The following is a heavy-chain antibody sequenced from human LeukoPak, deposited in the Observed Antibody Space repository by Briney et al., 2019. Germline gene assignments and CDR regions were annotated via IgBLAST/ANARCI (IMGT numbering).Heavy chain of an antibody. CDR2: ISYDGSNK. J-gene: IGHJ4*02. CDR1: GFTFSSYG. V-gene: IGHV3-30*18. D-gene: IGHD3-16*01. Sequence: GGSLRLSCAVSGFTFSSYGMHWVRQAPGKGREGVAVISYDGSNKSYADSVKGRFTISRENSKNMLYLQMDSLRGEDTAVDYCAKDFVGVMAWGQGTLVTVSS. CDR3: AKDFVGVMA.